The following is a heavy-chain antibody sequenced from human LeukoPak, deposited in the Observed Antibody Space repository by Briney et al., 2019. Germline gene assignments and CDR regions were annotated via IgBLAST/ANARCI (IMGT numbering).Heavy chain of an antibody. J-gene: IGHJ4*02. D-gene: IGHD3-16*01. CDR1: GGSISSGGYS. Sequence: SETLSLTCAVSGGSISSGGYSWSWIRQPPGKGLERIGRIYTSGSTNYNPSLKSRVTMSVDTSNNQLSLKLSSVTAADTAVYYCARGLRNQVKYFDYWGQGTLVTVSS. CDR2: IYTSGST. CDR3: ARGLRNQVKYFDY. V-gene: IGHV4-61*02.